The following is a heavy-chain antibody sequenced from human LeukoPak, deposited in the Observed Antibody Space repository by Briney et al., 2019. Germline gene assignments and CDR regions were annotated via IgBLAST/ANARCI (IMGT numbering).Heavy chain of an antibody. CDR2: IGTAGDT. D-gene: IGHD3-22*01. CDR3: AREGSSGPFDY. J-gene: IGHJ4*02. CDR1: GFTFSSYA. Sequence: PGGSLRLSCAASGFTFSSYAMSWVRQAPGKGLEWVSAIGTAGDTYYPGSVKGRFTISRENAKNSLYLQMNSLRAGDTAVYYCAREGSSGPFDYWGQGTLVTVSS. V-gene: IGHV3-13*01.